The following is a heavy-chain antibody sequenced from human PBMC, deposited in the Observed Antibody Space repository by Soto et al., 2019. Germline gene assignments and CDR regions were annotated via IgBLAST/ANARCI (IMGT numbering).Heavy chain of an antibody. CDR2: INHSGST. CDR1: GGSFSGYY. D-gene: IGHD1-26*01. Sequence: SETLSLTCAVYGGSFSGYYWSWIRQPPGKGLEWIGEINHSGSTNYNPSLKSRVTISVDTSKNRFSLKLSSVTAADTAVYYCARGPSGSYFIWGQGTLVTVSS. V-gene: IGHV4-34*01. J-gene: IGHJ4*02. CDR3: ARGPSGSYFI.